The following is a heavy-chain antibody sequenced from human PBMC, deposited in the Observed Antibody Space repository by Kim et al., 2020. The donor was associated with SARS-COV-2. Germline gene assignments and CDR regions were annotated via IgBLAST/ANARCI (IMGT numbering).Heavy chain of an antibody. CDR3: ARTSYDREFDY. Sequence: GGSLRLSCAASGFTFSSYDMHWVRQATGKGLEWVSVIGTAGDTYYPGSVKGRFTISRENARNSLYLQMNSLRAGDTALYYCARTSYDREFDYWGQGTLVTVSS. V-gene: IGHV3-13*04. J-gene: IGHJ4*02. CDR2: IGTAGDT. CDR1: GFTFSSYD. D-gene: IGHD3-22*01.